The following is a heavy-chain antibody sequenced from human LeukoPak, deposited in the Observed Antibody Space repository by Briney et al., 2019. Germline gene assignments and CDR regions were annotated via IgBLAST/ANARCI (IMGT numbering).Heavy chain of an antibody. J-gene: IGHJ3*02. D-gene: IGHD6-25*01. Sequence: TSETLSLTCTVSGGSISSGSYYWGWIRQPPGKGLEWIGTIYYSGSTYYNPSLKSRVTISVHTSKNQFSLKLSSVTAADTAVYYCARLRLRAFDIWGQGTMVTVSS. CDR2: IYYSGST. CDR1: GGSISSGSYY. V-gene: IGHV4-39*01. CDR3: ARLRLRAFDI.